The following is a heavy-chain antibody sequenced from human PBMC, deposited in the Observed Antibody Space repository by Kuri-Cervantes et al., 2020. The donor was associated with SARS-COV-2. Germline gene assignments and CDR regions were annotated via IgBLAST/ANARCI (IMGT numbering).Heavy chain of an antibody. D-gene: IGHD3-10*01. CDR2: ISSSSSYI. CDR3: AAPMPYGSGSYYNVAPHYYYYGMDV. J-gene: IGHJ6*02. V-gene: IGHV3-21*01. CDR1: GFTFSSYS. Sequence: GGSLRLSCAASGFTFSSYSMNWVRQAPGKGLEWVSSISSSSSYIYYADSVKGRFTISRDNAKNSLYLQMNSLRAEDTAVYYCAAPMPYGSGSYYNVAPHYYYYGMDVWGQGTTVTVSS.